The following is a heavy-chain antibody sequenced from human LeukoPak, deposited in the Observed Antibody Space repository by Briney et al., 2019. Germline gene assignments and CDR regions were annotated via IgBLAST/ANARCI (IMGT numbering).Heavy chain of an antibody. CDR2: IYYSGST. V-gene: IGHV4-61*10. Sequence: TSETLSLTCTVSGGSISSGSYYWSWIRQPAGKGLEWIGYIYYSGSTNYNPSLKSRVTISVDTSKNQFSLKLSSVTAADTAVYYCARAGGSYSTFDYWGQGTLVTVSS. D-gene: IGHD1-26*01. CDR3: ARAGGSYSTFDY. CDR1: GGSISSGSYY. J-gene: IGHJ4*02.